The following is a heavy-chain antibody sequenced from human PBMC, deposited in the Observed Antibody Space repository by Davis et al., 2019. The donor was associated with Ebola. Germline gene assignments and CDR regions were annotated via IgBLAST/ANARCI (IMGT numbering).Heavy chain of an antibody. J-gene: IGHJ6*02. CDR1: GGTFSSYT. CDR2: IIPIFGTA. Sequence: AASVKVSCKASGGTFSSYTISWVRQAPGQGLEWMGGIIPIFGTANYAQKFQGRVTITADKSTSTAYMELSSLRSEDTAVYYCAREGSSSWGGMDVWGQGTTVTVSS. CDR3: AREGSSSWGGMDV. V-gene: IGHV1-69*06. D-gene: IGHD6-13*01.